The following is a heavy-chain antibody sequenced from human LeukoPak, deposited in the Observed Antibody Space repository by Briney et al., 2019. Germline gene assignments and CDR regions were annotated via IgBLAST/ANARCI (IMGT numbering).Heavy chain of an antibody. CDR2: ISGSGGST. CDR3: ARGYDSSGYYYDY. V-gene: IGHV3-11*04. CDR1: GGSISSYY. D-gene: IGHD3-22*01. J-gene: IGHJ4*02. Sequence: LSLTCTVSGGSISSYYWSWIRQPPGKGLEWVSAISGSGGSTYYADSVKGRFTISRDNAKNSLYLQMNSLRAEDTAVYYCARGYDSSGYYYDYWGQGTLVTVSS.